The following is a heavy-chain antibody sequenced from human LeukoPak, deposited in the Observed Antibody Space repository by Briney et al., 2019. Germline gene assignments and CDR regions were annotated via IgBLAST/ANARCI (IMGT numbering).Heavy chain of an antibody. CDR1: GFTSSSYE. Sequence: GGSLRLSCAASGFTSSSYEMNWVRQAPGKGLEWVSYISSSGSTIYYADSVKGRFTISRDNAKNSLYLQMNSLRAEDTAVYYCARQSPGDYYDSSDAFDIWGQGTMVTVSS. CDR3: ARQSPGDYYDSSDAFDI. J-gene: IGHJ3*02. V-gene: IGHV3-48*03. CDR2: ISSSGSTI. D-gene: IGHD3-22*01.